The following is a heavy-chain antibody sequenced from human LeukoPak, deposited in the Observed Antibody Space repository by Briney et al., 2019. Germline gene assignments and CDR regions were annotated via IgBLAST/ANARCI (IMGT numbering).Heavy chain of an antibody. CDR1: GGSFSGDY. CDR3: ARMRDNWNVCVFDI. Sequence: SETLSLTCGVYGGSFSGDYWSRVRQPPGKGLEWIGEINHSGSASYNPSLKSRVTISVDTSKIQFSLKLSSVTATDTAVYYCARMRDNWNVCVFDIWGQGTMVTVSS. CDR2: INHSGSA. D-gene: IGHD1-1*01. J-gene: IGHJ3*02. V-gene: IGHV4-34*01.